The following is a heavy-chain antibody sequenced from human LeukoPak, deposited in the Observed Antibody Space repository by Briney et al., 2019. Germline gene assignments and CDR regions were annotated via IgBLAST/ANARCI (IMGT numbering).Heavy chain of an antibody. Sequence: ASVKASFKASGYTFTGYYMHWVRQAPGQGLEWMGWINPNSGGTNYAQKFQGRVTMTRDTSISTAYMELSRLRSDDTAVYYCAREDLYYYDSSGSEYFQHWGQGTLVTVSS. V-gene: IGHV1-2*02. CDR3: AREDLYYYDSSGSEYFQH. CDR2: INPNSGGT. CDR1: GYTFTGYY. J-gene: IGHJ1*01. D-gene: IGHD3-22*01.